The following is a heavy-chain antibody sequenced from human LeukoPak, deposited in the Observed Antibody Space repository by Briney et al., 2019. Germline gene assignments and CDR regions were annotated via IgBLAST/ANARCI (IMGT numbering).Heavy chain of an antibody. CDR3: ARERVYDGSGGGLTEPLLFYHYGMDV. CDR1: GFTVSNNF. CDR2: IYNGDNT. D-gene: IGHD3-10*01. J-gene: IGHJ6*01. V-gene: IGHV3-53*01. Sequence: GGSLRLSCAASGFTVSNNFMSWVRQAPGKGLEWVSNIYNGDNTFYADSVKGRFTISRDISKNTLYLQMSGLRAEDTAVYYCARERVYDGSGGGLTEPLLFYHYGMDVWGQGTTVTVAS.